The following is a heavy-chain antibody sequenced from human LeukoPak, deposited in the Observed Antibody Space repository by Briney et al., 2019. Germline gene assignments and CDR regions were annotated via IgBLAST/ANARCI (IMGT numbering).Heavy chain of an antibody. Sequence: GGSLTLSWAPAGFTFSSYAMSCVSQAPGKGREWVSAISGSGGSTYYADSVKGRFTISRDNSKNTLYLQMNSLRAEDTAVYYCASYSGGWPYFDYWGQGTLVTVSS. CDR3: ASYSGGWPYFDY. CDR1: GFTFSSYA. CDR2: ISGSGGST. J-gene: IGHJ4*02. D-gene: IGHD6-19*01. V-gene: IGHV3-23*01.